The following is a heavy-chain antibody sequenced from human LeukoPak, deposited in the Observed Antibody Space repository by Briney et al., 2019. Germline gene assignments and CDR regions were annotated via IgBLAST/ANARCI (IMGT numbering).Heavy chain of an antibody. D-gene: IGHD1-26*01. Sequence: GGSLRFSCAASGFTFSSYGMHWVRQAPGKGLEWVAVISYDGSNKYYADSVKGRFTISRDNSKNTLYLQMNSLRAEDTAVYYCAKSIFSGSYSPFDYWGQGTLVTVSS. CDR2: ISYDGSNK. CDR1: GFTFSSYG. J-gene: IGHJ4*02. CDR3: AKSIFSGSYSPFDY. V-gene: IGHV3-30*18.